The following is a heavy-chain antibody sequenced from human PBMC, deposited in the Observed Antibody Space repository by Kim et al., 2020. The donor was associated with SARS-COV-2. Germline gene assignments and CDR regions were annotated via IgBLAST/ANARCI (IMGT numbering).Heavy chain of an antibody. CDR2: IYYSGST. V-gene: IGHV4-39*01. Sequence: SETLSLTCTVSGGSISSSSYYWGWIRQPPGKGLEWIGSIYYSGSTYYNPSLKSRVTISVDTSKNQFSLKLSSVTAADTAVYYCASYYSYGHDYWGQGTLVTVSS. J-gene: IGHJ4*02. D-gene: IGHD5-18*01. CDR3: ASYYSYGHDY. CDR1: GGSISSSSYY.